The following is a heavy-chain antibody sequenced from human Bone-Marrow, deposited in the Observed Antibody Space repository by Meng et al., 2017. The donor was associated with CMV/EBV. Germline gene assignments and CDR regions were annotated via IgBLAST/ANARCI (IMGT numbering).Heavy chain of an antibody. CDR3: ARDQIPLLDDDSSGYLSDY. J-gene: IGHJ4*02. Sequence: GESLKISCAASGFTFSSYAMHWVRQAPGKGLEWVAVISYDGSNKYYADSVKGRFTISRDNSKNTLFLQMNSLRAEDTAVYYCARDQIPLLDDDSSGYLSDYWGQGTLVTVSS. CDR1: GFTFSSYA. V-gene: IGHV3-30-3*01. CDR2: ISYDGSNK. D-gene: IGHD3-22*01.